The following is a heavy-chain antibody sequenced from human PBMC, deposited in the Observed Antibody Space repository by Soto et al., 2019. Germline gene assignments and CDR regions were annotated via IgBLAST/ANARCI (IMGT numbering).Heavy chain of an antibody. CDR3: AREAAGLGNWFDP. Sequence: QVQLQESGPGLVKPSQTLSLTCNVSGGSISSGGYYWSWIRQHPGKGLEWIGYIYHSGSTYYNPYLKSRVTISVDTSKNQFSLKLSSVTAADTAVYYCAREAAGLGNWFDPWGQGTLVTVSS. CDR1: GGSISSGGYY. V-gene: IGHV4-31*03. D-gene: IGHD6-13*01. CDR2: IYHSGST. J-gene: IGHJ5*02.